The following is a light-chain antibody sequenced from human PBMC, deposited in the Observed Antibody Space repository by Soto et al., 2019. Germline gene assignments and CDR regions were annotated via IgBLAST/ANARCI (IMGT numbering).Light chain of an antibody. Sequence: QAVVTQEPSLTVSPGGTVTLTCASSSGVVTSDNYPHWFQQKPGQAPRALIYRTTFKHSWTPARFSGSLLGGKAALTLSSVQAEDEAEYYCLLYYGGAHVVFGGGTKLTVL. CDR1: SGVVTSDNY. V-gene: IGLV7-43*01. CDR2: RTT. CDR3: LLYYGGAHVV. J-gene: IGLJ2*01.